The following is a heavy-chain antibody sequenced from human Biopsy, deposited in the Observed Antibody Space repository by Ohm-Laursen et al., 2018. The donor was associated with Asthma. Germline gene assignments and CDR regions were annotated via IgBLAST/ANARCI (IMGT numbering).Heavy chain of an antibody. Sequence: VKISCKASGGTFSSYAISWVRKAPGQGLEWMGGIIPIFGTANYAQKFQGRVTITADESTSTAYMELSSLRSEDTAVYYCARSSHINWGGYFDYWGQGTLVTVSS. V-gene: IGHV1-69*13. CDR2: IIPIFGTA. J-gene: IGHJ4*02. CDR1: GGTFSSYA. CDR3: ARSSHINWGGYFDY. D-gene: IGHD7-27*01.